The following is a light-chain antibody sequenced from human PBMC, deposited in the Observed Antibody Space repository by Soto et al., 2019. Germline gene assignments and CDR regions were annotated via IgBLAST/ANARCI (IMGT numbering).Light chain of an antibody. CDR3: QQSYSTPWT. J-gene: IGKJ1*01. Sequence: DIQMTQSPSSLSASVGDRVTITCRASQSISSYLNWYQQKPGKAPKLLIYAASSLQSGVPSSFSVSRSGTDFTLTISSLQPEDFATYYCQQSYSTPWTFGQGTKVEIK. CDR1: QSISSY. CDR2: AAS. V-gene: IGKV1-39*01.